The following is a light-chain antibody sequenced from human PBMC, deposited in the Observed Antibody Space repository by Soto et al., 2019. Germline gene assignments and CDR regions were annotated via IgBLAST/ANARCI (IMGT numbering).Light chain of an antibody. CDR2: GAS. CDR3: QQYNNWPLIT. V-gene: IGKV3-15*01. J-gene: IGKJ5*01. Sequence: ERVMTQSPVTLSLSPGERATLSCRASQGISSYLAWYQQKPGQAPRLLIYGASTRATDIPVRFSGSGSGTEFTLTITSLQSEDFAVYYCQQYNNWPLITFGQGTRLEIK. CDR1: QGISSY.